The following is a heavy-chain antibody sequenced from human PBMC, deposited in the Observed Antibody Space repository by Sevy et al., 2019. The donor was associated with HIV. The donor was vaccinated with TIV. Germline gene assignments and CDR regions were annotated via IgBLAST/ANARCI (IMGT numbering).Heavy chain of an antibody. V-gene: IGHV3-53*01. CDR3: ARDLSNYYGSGSYPYYFDY. D-gene: IGHD3-10*01. J-gene: IGHJ4*02. CDR1: GFTVSSNY. CDR2: IYSGGST. Sequence: GESLKISCAASGFTVSSNYMSWVRQAPGKRLEWVSVIYSGGSTYYADSVKGRFTISRDNSKNTLYLQMNSLRAEDTAVYYCARDLSNYYGSGSYPYYFDYSGQGTLVTVSS.